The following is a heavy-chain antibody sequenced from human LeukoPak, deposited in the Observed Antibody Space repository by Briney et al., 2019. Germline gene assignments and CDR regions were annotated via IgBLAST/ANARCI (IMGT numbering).Heavy chain of an antibody. V-gene: IGHV1-69*13. Sequence: GASVKVSCKASGGTFSSYAISWVRQAPGQGLECMGGIIPIFGTANYAQKFQGRVTITADESTSTAYMELSSLRSEDTAVYYCARDLTKYQLLRDYYYYYMDVWGKGTMVTVSS. CDR2: IIPIFGTA. CDR1: GGTFSSYA. CDR3: ARDLTKYQLLRDYYYYYMDV. J-gene: IGHJ6*03. D-gene: IGHD2-2*01.